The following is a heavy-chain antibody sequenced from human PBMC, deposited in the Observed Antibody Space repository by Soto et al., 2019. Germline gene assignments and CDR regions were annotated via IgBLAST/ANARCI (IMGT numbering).Heavy chain of an antibody. V-gene: IGHV4-59*01. CDR1: GGSISSYY. CDR2: IYYSGST. Sequence: PPETLSLTCTVSGGSISSYYWSWIRQPPGKGLEWIGYIYYSGSTNYNPSLKSRVTISVDTSKNQFSLKLSSVTAADTAVYYCASYLGDILTGRTTRNWFDPWGQGTLVTVSS. J-gene: IGHJ5*02. D-gene: IGHD3-9*01. CDR3: ASYLGDILTGRTTRNWFDP.